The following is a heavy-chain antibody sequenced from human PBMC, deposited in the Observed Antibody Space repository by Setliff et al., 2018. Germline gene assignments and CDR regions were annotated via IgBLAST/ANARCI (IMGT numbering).Heavy chain of an antibody. CDR2: IYYSGST. J-gene: IGHJ3*02. D-gene: IGHD6-19*01. CDR3: ARPHNSGWHPDAFDI. Sequence: PSETLSLTCTVSGGFISSSNYYWGWIRQPPGKGLEWIGSIYYSGSTYYNPSLKSRVTISVDTSKNQFSLKLSSVTAADTAVYYCARPHNSGWHPDAFDIWGQGTMVTVSS. V-gene: IGHV4-39*01. CDR1: GGFISSSNYY.